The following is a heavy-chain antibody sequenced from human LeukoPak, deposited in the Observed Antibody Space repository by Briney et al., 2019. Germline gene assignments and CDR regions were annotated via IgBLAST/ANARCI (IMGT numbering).Heavy chain of an antibody. CDR3: ERAKGIAVAAPELGIDY. Sequence: GGSLRLSCAASGFTFSSYEMNWVRQAPGKGLEWVSYISSSGSTIYYADSVKGRFTISRDNAKNSLYLQMNSLRAEDTAVYYCERAKGIAVAAPELGIDYWGQGNLVTVSS. V-gene: IGHV3-48*03. CDR1: GFTFSSYE. J-gene: IGHJ4*02. D-gene: IGHD6-19*01. CDR2: ISSSGSTI.